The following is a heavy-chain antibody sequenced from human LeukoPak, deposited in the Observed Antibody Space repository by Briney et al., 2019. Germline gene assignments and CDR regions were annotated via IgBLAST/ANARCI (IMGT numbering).Heavy chain of an antibody. CDR2: ISGSGGST. CDR3: ARDSTDVYFDY. J-gene: IGHJ4*02. D-gene: IGHD2-2*01. Sequence: GGSLRLSCAASGFTFSSYGMSWVRQAPGKGLEWVSAISGSGGSTYYADSVKGRFTISRDNAKNSLYLQMNSLRAEDTAVYYCARDSTDVYFDYWGQGTLVTVSS. CDR1: GFTFSSYG. V-gene: IGHV3-23*01.